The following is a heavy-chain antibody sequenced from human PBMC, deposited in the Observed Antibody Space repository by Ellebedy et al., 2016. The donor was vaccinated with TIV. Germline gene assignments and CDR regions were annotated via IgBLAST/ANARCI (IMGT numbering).Heavy chain of an antibody. J-gene: IGHJ5*02. D-gene: IGHD2-8*02. V-gene: IGHV4-39*01. CDR3: ARHRYSAGWFED. CDR2: INYSGNT. CDR1: GGSISSSYYY. Sequence: ESLKISCTVSGGSISSSYYYWDWFRQSPGKGLEWIGSINYSGNTHYNPSLKGRVTLSVDASKNQFSLNLTSVTAAYTAVYFCARHRYSAGWFEDWGQGTLVAVSS.